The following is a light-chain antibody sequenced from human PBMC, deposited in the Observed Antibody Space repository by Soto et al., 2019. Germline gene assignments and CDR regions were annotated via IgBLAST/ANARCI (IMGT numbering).Light chain of an antibody. CDR2: DAS. CDR1: QSVSSY. CDR3: QQRTGWPPLFT. J-gene: IGKJ3*01. Sequence: EIVLSQSPAILSLAPGERATLSCRASQSVSSYLAWYQQKPGQAPRLLIYDASNRATGIPTRFRGSGSGTDFTLTISSLEPEDFAVYYCQQRTGWPPLFTFGPGTKVEIK. V-gene: IGKV3-11*01.